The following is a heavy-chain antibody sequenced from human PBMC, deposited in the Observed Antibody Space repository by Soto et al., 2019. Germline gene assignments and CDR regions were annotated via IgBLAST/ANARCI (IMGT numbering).Heavy chain of an antibody. Sequence: QVQLQESRPGLVKPSQTLSLTSTVSGGSISSGDYYWSWIRQPPGKGLEWIGYIYYSGSTYYNPSLKSRVTISVDTSKNQFSLKLSSVTAADTAVYYCASDYDSSGYYFWGYFDYWGQGTLVTVSS. D-gene: IGHD3-22*01. CDR3: ASDYDSSGYYFWGYFDY. J-gene: IGHJ4*02. V-gene: IGHV4-30-4*01. CDR1: GGSISSGDYY. CDR2: IYYSGST.